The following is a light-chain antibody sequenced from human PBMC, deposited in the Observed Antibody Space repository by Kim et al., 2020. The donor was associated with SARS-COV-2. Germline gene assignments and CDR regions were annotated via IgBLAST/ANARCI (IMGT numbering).Light chain of an antibody. Sequence: EIVLTQSPGTLSLSPGERVTLYCRASQSVSSTYLAWYQQKLGQAPRLLIYGTSSRATGIPDRFSGSGSGTDFTLTISRLEPEDFAVYYCQQYGSSPYTFGQGTKLEI. J-gene: IGKJ2*01. CDR2: GTS. V-gene: IGKV3-20*01. CDR1: QSVSSTY. CDR3: QQYGSSPYT.